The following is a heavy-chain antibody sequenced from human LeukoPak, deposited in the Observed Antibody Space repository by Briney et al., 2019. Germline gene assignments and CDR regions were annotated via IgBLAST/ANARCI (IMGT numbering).Heavy chain of an antibody. Sequence: PGGSLRLSCAASGFTFSSYSMNWVRQAPGKGLEWVSSISSSSSYIYYADSVKGRFTISRDNAKNSLYLQMNSLRAEDTAVYYCARDGIAVAGIRFDYWGQGTLVTVSS. CDR3: ARDGIAVAGIRFDY. CDR1: GFTFSSYS. CDR2: ISSSSSYI. D-gene: IGHD6-19*01. V-gene: IGHV3-21*01. J-gene: IGHJ4*02.